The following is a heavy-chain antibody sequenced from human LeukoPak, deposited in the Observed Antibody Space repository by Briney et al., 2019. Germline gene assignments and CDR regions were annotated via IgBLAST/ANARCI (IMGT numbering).Heavy chain of an antibody. J-gene: IGHJ4*02. Sequence: ASVKVSCKASGYIFTSYYMHWVRQAPGQGLEWMGIINPSGGSTSYAHKFQGRVTMTRDTSTSTVYMGLSSLRSEDTAVYYCARDRDDFWSGYYFDYWGQGTLVTVSS. V-gene: IGHV1-46*01. D-gene: IGHD3-3*01. CDR3: ARDRDDFWSGYYFDY. CDR1: GYIFTSYY. CDR2: INPSGGST.